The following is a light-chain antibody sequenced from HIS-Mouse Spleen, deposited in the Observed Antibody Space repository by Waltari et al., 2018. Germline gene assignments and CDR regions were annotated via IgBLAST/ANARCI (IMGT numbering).Light chain of an antibody. J-gene: IGLJ2*01. CDR1: ALPKKY. CDR2: EAS. V-gene: IGLV3-10*01. CDR3: YSTDSSGNHRV. Sequence: SYELTQPPSVSVSPGQTARITCSGDALPKKYAYWYQQKSGQAPVLVISEASKRPSGIPEGFSGSSSGKMATLTISGAQVEDEADYYCYSTDSSGNHRVFGGGTKLTVL.